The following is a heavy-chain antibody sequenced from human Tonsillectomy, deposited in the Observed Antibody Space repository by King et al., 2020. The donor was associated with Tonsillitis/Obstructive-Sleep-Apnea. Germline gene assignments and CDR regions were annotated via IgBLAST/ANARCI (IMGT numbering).Heavy chain of an antibody. V-gene: IGHV1-46*01. CDR1: GYTFTSYY. CDR2: INPSGGST. J-gene: IGHJ6*03. Sequence: QLVQSGAEVKKPGASVKVSCKASGYTFTSYYMHWVRQAPGQGLEWMGIINPSGGSTSYAQKFQGRVTMTRDTSTSTVYMELSSLRSEDTAVYYCAREGTSWSGYYTTPYYYYYMDVWGKGTTVTVSS. CDR3: AREGTSWSGYYTTPYYYYYMDV. D-gene: IGHD3-3*01.